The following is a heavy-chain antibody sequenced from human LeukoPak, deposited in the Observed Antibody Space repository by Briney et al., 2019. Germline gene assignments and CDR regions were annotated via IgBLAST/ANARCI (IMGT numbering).Heavy chain of an antibody. J-gene: IGHJ6*02. D-gene: IGHD2-2*01. CDR1: GFTFSSYW. CDR3: ARDGGSRATYGMDV. Sequence: PGGSLRLSCAASGFTFSSYWMHWVRQAPGKGLVWVSRINSDGSNTNYADSVKGRFTISRDNAKNTLYLQMNSLRAEDTAVYYCARDGGSRATYGMDVWGQGTTVTVSS. V-gene: IGHV3-74*01. CDR2: INSDGSNT.